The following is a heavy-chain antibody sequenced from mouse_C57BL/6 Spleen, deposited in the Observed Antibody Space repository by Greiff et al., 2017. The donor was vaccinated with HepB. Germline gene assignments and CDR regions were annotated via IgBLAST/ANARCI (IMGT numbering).Heavy chain of an antibody. CDR2: INPSSGYT. Sequence: VQLQQSGAELAKPGASVKLSCKASGYTFTSYWMHWVKQRPGQGLEWIGYINPSSGYTKYNQKFKDKATLTADKSSSTAYMQLSSLTYEDSAVYYCAGGTVVAHWYFDVWGTGTAGTVSS. D-gene: IGHD1-1*01. CDR3: AGGTVVAHWYFDV. V-gene: IGHV1-7*01. J-gene: IGHJ1*03. CDR1: GYTFTSYW.